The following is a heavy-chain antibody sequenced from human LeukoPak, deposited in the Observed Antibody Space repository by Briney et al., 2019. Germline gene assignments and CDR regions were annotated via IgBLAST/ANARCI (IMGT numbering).Heavy chain of an antibody. J-gene: IGHJ4*02. CDR1: GGSFSGYY. D-gene: IGHD5-24*01. CDR3: ARRERWLQVRFDY. V-gene: IGHV4-34*01. CDR2: INHSGST. Sequence: SETLSLTCAVYGGSFSGYYWTWIRQPPGKGLEWVGDINHSGSTNYNSSLKSRVTISADTSKTQFSLKLSSVTAADTAVYYCARRERWLQVRFDYWGQGSLVAVSS.